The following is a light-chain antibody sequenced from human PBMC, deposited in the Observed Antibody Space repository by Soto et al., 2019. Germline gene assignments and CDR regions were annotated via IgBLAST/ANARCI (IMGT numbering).Light chain of an antibody. CDR1: SSDVGGYNY. J-gene: IGLJ3*02. CDR2: EVT. CDR3: TSFAGNTGWV. Sequence: QSALTQPPSASGSPGQSVTIPCTGSSSDVGGYNYVSWYQQHPGKAPKLITYEVTKRPSGVPARFSGSKSANTASLTVSGLQADDEADYYCTSFAGNTGWVFGGGTKLTVL. V-gene: IGLV2-8*01.